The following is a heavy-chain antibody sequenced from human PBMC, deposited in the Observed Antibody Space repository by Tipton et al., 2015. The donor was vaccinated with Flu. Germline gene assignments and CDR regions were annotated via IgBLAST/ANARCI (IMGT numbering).Heavy chain of an antibody. CDR1: GASFSGYY. D-gene: IGHD2-15*01. CDR3: SRGGYGVAFDI. Sequence: TLSLTCTVSGASFSGYYWSWIRQSPGRGLEWIGYTYNSGSTNYYPSLRGRVTISVDTSKNQFSLKLTSVSAADMAVYYCSRGGYGVAFDIWGQGTEVTVSS. V-gene: IGHV4-59*01. J-gene: IGHJ3*02. CDR2: TYNSGST.